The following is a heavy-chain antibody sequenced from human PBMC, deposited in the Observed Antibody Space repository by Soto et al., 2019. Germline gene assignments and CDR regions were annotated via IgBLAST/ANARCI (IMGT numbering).Heavy chain of an antibody. CDR3: ARIDIVSGCYKDYYYMDV. V-gene: IGHV3-7*01. CDR1: GFTLSSYW. Sequence: EVQLVESGGGLVQPGGSLRLSCVASGFTLSSYWMSWVRQAPGKGLEWVGNIKQDGSEGYYVDSVKGRFTMSRDNAKNSLYLQMNNPRAEDTAVYYCARIDIVSGCYKDYYYMDVWGKGTTVTVSS. CDR2: IKQDGSEG. D-gene: IGHD3-10*01. J-gene: IGHJ6*03.